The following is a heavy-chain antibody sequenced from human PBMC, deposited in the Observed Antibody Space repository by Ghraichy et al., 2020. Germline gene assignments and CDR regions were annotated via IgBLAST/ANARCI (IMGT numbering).Heavy chain of an antibody. J-gene: IGHJ6*03. V-gene: IGHV3-49*03. CDR1: GFTFGDYA. D-gene: IGHD4-23*01. CDR2: IRSKAYGGTT. Sequence: GESLNISCTASGFTFGDYAMSWFRQAPGKGLEWVGFIRSKAYGGTTEYAASVKGRFTISRDDSKSIAYLQMNSLKTEDTAVYYCTSPDYGGNLNYYYYYMDVWGKGTTVTVSS. CDR3: TSPDYGGNLNYYYYYMDV.